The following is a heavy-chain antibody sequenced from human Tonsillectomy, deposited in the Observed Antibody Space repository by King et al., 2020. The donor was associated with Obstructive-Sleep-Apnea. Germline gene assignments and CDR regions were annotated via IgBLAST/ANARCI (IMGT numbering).Heavy chain of an antibody. Sequence: DGQLVQSGGGLVQPGGSLRLSCAASGFTFSSYAMSWVRQAPGKGLEWVSAISGSGGSTYYADSVKGRFTISRDNSKNTLYLQMNSLRAEDTAVYYGAKDPLFINTYYYDSSGYYTPDWGQGTLVTVSS. J-gene: IGHJ4*02. V-gene: IGHV3-23*04. CDR1: GFTFSSYA. CDR2: ISGSGGST. CDR3: AKDPLFINTYYYDSSGYYTPD. D-gene: IGHD3-22*01.